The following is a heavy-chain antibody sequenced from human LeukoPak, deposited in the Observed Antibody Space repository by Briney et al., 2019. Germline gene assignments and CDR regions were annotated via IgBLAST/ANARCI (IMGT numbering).Heavy chain of an antibody. J-gene: IGHJ4*02. CDR2: IYYSGST. Sequence: SQTLALTCTVSGGSINSGDYYWSWIRQPPGKGLEWIRFIYYSGSTYNNPSLKSRVTISVDTSKNQFSLRPSSVTAADTAMYYCARVVTDWAIHNWGQGTLVTVSS. D-gene: IGHD3-9*01. CDR3: ARVVTDWAIHN. V-gene: IGHV4-30-4*01. CDR1: GGSINSGDYY.